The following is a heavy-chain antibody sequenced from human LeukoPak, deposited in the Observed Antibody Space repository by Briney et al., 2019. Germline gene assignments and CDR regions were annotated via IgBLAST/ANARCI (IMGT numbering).Heavy chain of an antibody. J-gene: IGHJ5*02. V-gene: IGHV4-30-4*01. CDR1: GDSISSGDYD. Sequence: SETLSLTCTVSGDSISSGDYDWGWIRQPPGKGLERIAYMYYSGSTYYNPSLKSRLTMSADTSKNQLSLKLSSVTAADTAVYYCARPYYYDSRIDPWGQGSLVTVSS. CDR3: ARPYYYDSRIDP. CDR2: MYYSGST. D-gene: IGHD3-22*01.